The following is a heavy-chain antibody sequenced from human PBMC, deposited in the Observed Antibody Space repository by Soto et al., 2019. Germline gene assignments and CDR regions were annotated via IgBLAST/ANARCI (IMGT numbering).Heavy chain of an antibody. CDR1: GYTFTYRY. CDR2: ITPFNGNT. CDR3: SGSGTADARFDY. Sequence: QMQLVQSGAEVKKTGSSVKVSCKASGYTFTYRYLHWVRQAPGQALEWMGWITPFNGNTNYAQKFLDRVTITRDRSMSTAYMELSSLRSEDTAMYYCSGSGTADARFDYWGQGTLVTVSS. D-gene: IGHD3-10*01. V-gene: IGHV1-45*02. J-gene: IGHJ4*02.